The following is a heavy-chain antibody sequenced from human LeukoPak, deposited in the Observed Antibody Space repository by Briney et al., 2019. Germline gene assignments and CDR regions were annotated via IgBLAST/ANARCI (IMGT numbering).Heavy chain of an antibody. CDR2: IRYDGSNK. D-gene: IGHD3-22*01. J-gene: IGHJ4*02. CDR1: GFTFSSYG. CDR3: ARDARGDYYDSSGYSDDVFDY. V-gene: IGHV3-33*01. Sequence: GGSLRLSCAASGFTFSSYGMHWVRQAPGKGPEWVAVIRYDGSNKYYADSVKGRFTISRDNSKNTLYLQMNSLRAEDTAVYYCARDARGDYYDSSGYSDDVFDYWGQGTLVTVSS.